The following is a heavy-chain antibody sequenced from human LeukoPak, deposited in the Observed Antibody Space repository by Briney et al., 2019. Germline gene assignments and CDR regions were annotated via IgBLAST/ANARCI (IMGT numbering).Heavy chain of an antibody. CDR3: ARGVYSSGSSHDY. V-gene: IGHV3-7*01. CDR2: IKLDGSEK. D-gene: IGHD3-10*01. CDR1: GFIFGSYW. J-gene: IGHJ4*02. Sequence: PGGSLRLSCVASGFIFGSYWMSWVRQAPGKGLEWVANIKLDGSEKYYVDSVKGRFTTSRDNAMDSLYLQMNRLRVEDTAVYYCARGVYSSGSSHDYWGQGTLVTVSS.